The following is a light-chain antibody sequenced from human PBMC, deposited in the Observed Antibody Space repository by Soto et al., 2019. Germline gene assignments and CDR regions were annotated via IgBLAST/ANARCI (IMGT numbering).Light chain of an antibody. CDR2: GTS. J-gene: IGKJ1*01. CDR1: QSVSSSY. V-gene: IGKV3-20*01. CDR3: QQYGSSSWT. Sequence: EIVLTQSPGTLSLSPGERATLSCRASQSVSSSYLAWYQKKPGQAPRLLIYGTSSRATAIPDRFSGSGSGTDFTLTISRLEPKDFAVYYYQQYGSSSWTFGQGTKMEIK.